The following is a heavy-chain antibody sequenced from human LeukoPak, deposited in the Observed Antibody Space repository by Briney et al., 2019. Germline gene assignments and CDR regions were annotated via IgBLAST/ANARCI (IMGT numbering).Heavy chain of an antibody. CDR2: ISGSGGST. Sequence: GGSLRLSCAASGFTFSSYAMSWVRQAPGKGLEWVSAISGSGGSTYYADSVKGRFTISRDNSKNTLYLQMNSLRAEDTSVYYCAKEGRSSHFYYGMDVWGQGTTVTVSS. V-gene: IGHV3-23*01. CDR1: GFTFSSYA. CDR3: AKEGRSSHFYYGMDV. D-gene: IGHD3-16*02. J-gene: IGHJ6*02.